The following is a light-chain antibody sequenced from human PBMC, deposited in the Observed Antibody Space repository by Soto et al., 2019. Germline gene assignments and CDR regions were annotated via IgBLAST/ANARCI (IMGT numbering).Light chain of an antibody. CDR3: SSYTSSGTFVV. V-gene: IGLV2-14*01. J-gene: IGLJ2*01. Sequence: QSVLTQPASVSGSPGQSITISCTGTSSDVGDYNYVSWYQQHPGKAPKLMIYDVNNRPSGVSNRFSGSKSGYTASLTISGLQAEDEADYYCSSYTSSGTFVVFGGGTKLTVL. CDR2: DVN. CDR1: SSDVGDYNY.